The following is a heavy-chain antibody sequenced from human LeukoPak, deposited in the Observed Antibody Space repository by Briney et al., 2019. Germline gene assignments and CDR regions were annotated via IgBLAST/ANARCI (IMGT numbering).Heavy chain of an antibody. V-gene: IGHV3-74*01. CDR1: GITFGNNW. CDR3: ARDVPHNWFDT. J-gene: IGHJ5*02. Sequence: GGSLRLSCAASGITFGNNWMHWVRQGPGKGLVWISRINSDGGGAIYADSVKGRFTVSRDNAKNTLYLQMNSLRAEDTAVYYCARDVPHNWFDTGGQGTLVTVSS. CDR2: INSDGGGA.